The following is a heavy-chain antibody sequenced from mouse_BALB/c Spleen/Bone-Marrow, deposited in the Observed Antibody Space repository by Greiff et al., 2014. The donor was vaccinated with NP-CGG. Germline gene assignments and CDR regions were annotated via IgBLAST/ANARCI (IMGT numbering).Heavy chain of an antibody. D-gene: IGHD1-2*01. V-gene: IGHV1S29*02. J-gene: IGHJ2*01. CDR1: GYTFTDYN. CDR3: ATRFITTAGY. Sequence: EVQLQQSGPELVKPGASVKISCKASGYTFTDYNMHWVKQSHGKSLEWIGYIYPYNGGTGYNQKFKSKATLTVDNPSSTAYMELRSLTSEDSAVYYCATRFITTAGYWGQGTTLTVSS. CDR2: IYPYNGGT.